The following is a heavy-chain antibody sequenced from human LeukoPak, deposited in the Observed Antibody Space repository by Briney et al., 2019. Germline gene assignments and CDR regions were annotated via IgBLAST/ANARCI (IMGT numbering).Heavy chain of an antibody. CDR3: ARGRDTDLFYDSSGYYDFDY. CDR1: GGSFSGYY. Sequence: PSETLSLTCAVYGGSFSGYYWSWIRQPPGKGLEWIGEINHSGSTNYNPSLKSRVTISVDTSKNQLSLKLSSVTAADTAVYYCARGRDTDLFYDSSGYYDFDYWGQGTLVTVSS. D-gene: IGHD3-22*01. V-gene: IGHV4-34*01. CDR2: INHSGST. J-gene: IGHJ4*02.